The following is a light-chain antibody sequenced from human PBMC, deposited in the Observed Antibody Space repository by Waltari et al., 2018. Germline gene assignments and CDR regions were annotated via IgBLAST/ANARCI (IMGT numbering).Light chain of an antibody. V-gene: IGKV3-20*01. J-gene: IGKJ1*01. CDR2: SAS. CDR1: QTVVNHY. Sequence: ELSLTQSPGTLSLSPGDSATLSCMASQTVVNHYLAWYHQKSGQAPRLIIYSASSRAADIPDMFSGSGSGTSFSLTIARLEPEDFGVYYCRQYESSPPWTFGQGT. CDR3: RQYESSPPWT.